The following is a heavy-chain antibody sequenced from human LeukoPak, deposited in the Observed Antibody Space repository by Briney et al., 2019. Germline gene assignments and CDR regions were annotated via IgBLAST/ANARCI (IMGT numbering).Heavy chain of an antibody. Sequence: ASVKVSCKASGYTFTGYYMHWVRQAPGQGLEWMGRINPNSGGTNYAQKFQGRVTMTRDTSISTAYMELSRLRSDDTAVYYCASRYYYDSSGYLDYWGQGTLVTVSS. CDR3: ASRYYYDSSGYLDY. J-gene: IGHJ4*02. CDR1: GYTFTGYY. D-gene: IGHD3-22*01. V-gene: IGHV1-2*06. CDR2: INPNSGGT.